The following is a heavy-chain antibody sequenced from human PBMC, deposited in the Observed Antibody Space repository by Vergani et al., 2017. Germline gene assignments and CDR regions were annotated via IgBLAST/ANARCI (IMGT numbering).Heavy chain of an antibody. D-gene: IGHD6-19*01. CDR2: ISAYNGNT. J-gene: IGHJ6*02. V-gene: IGHV1-18*01. Sequence: QVQLVQSGAEVKKPGASVKVPCKASGYTFTSYGISWVRQAPGQGLEWMGWISAYNGNTNYAQKLQGRVTMTTDTSTSTAYMELRSLRSDDTAVYYCARVPHIAVAGIAKYGMDVWGQGTTVTVSS. CDR1: GYTFTSYG. CDR3: ARVPHIAVAGIAKYGMDV.